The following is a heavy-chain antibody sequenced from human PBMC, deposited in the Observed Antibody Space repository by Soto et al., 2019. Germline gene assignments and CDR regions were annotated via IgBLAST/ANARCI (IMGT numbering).Heavy chain of an antibody. CDR2: INLSGGRT. CDR3: AREEEASAGTKWFDP. V-gene: IGHV3-20*04. CDR1: GFTFDNYG. J-gene: IGHJ5*02. Sequence: EVQLVESGGGVVRPGGSLRVTCTASGFTFDNYGMSWVRQGPGKGLEWVAGINLSGGRTGYADSVKGRFTISRDNAKNSLSLQMSSLRAEDTAFYYCAREEEASAGTKWFDPWGQGTLVTVSS. D-gene: IGHD6-13*01.